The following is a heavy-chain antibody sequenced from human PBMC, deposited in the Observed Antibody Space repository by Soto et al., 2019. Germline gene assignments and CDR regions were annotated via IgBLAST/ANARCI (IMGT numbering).Heavy chain of an antibody. Sequence: SLTLSLTCAISGDSVSGNSAAWNWIRQSPSRGLEWLGRTYYRSRWYNDYAVSVKSRITVTPDTSKNQFSLHLNSVTPEDTAVYYCAKEFPHYVSSDSYIDYWGQGALVTVSS. CDR3: AKEFPHYVSSDSYIDY. J-gene: IGHJ4*02. CDR2: TYYRSRWYN. CDR1: GDSVSGNSAA. D-gene: IGHD6-19*01. V-gene: IGHV6-1*01.